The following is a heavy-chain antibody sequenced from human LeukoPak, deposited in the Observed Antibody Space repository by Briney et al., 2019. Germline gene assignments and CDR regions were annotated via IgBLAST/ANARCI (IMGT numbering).Heavy chain of an antibody. D-gene: IGHD5-24*01. V-gene: IGHV1-24*01. CDR3: ATDLKGRRPEMAIILDR. Sequence: GASVKVSCKVSGYTLTELSMHWVRQAPGKGLEWMGGLDPENGETIYAQKFQGRVTMTEDRSTDTAYMELSSLRSEDTAVYYCATDLKGRRPEMAIILDRWGQGTLVTVSS. J-gene: IGHJ5*02. CDR1: GYTLTELS. CDR2: LDPENGET.